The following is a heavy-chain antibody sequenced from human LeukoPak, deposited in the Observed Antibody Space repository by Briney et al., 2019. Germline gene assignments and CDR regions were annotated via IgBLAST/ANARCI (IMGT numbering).Heavy chain of an antibody. V-gene: IGHV3-48*03. Sequence: GGSLRLSCAASGFTSTPSELNWVRQAPGKRLQWVSYISSSGNKIYYAASVKGRFTISRDNAKNSLYLQIDSLRAEDTAVYYCARGQRPQYTSTWANWFDPWGQASQVSVSS. CDR2: ISSSGNKI. CDR3: ARGQRPQYTSTWANWFDP. D-gene: IGHD2-2*01. J-gene: IGHJ5*02. CDR1: GFTSTPSE.